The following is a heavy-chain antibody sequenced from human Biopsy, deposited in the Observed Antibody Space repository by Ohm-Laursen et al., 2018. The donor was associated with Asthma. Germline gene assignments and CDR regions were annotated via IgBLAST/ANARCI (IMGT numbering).Heavy chain of an antibody. CDR1: DYTFNSAG. CDR3: ARAVDYSHYYGIDV. D-gene: IGHD3-10*01. CDR2: ISVYNGNT. V-gene: IGHV1-18*01. Sequence: ASVKVSCKPSDYTFNSAGITWVRQAPGQGLEWMGWISVYNGNTKVAQKLQDRVTMITDTSTSTAYMELRSLRSDDTAVYFCARAVDYSHYYGIDVWGQGTTATVS. J-gene: IGHJ6*02.